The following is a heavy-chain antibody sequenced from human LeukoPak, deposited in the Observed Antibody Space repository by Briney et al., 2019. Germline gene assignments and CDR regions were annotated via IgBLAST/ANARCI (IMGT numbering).Heavy chain of an antibody. CDR1: GGTFSSYA. V-gene: IGHV1-69*04. CDR2: IIPILGIA. J-gene: IGHJ4*02. D-gene: IGHD1-26*01. Sequence: SVKVSCKASGGTFSSYAISWVRQAPGQGLEWMGRIIPILGIANYAQKFQGRVTITADKSTSTAYMELSSLRSEDTAVYYCARSLGVVGANYFYYFDYWGQGTLVTVSS. CDR3: ARSLGVVGANYFYYFDY.